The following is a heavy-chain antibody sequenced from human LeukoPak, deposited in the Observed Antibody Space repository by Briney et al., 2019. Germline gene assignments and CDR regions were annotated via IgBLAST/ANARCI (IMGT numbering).Heavy chain of an antibody. CDR1: GYTFTGYY. J-gene: IGHJ4*02. D-gene: IGHD4-17*01. Sequence: ASVKVSYKASGYTFTGYYMHWVRQAPGQGLEWMGWINPNSGGTKYAQKFQGRVTMTRDKSISTAYMELSRLRSNDTAVYFCARYGDYVPFDYWGQGTLITVSS. CDR2: INPNSGGT. V-gene: IGHV1-2*02. CDR3: ARYGDYVPFDY.